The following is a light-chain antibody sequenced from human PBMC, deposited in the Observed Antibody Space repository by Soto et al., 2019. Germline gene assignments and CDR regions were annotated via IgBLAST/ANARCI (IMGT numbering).Light chain of an antibody. J-gene: IGKJ2*01. CDR2: GAS. CDR1: QGISTW. V-gene: IGKV1-12*01. Sequence: DLQMTQSPSSVSASVGDRVTITCRASQGISTWLAWYQQKPGKAPNLLIYGASSLQSGVPSRFSGSGSGTDFTLTISSLQPADFASYYCQQTNSYPHTFGQGTKLEMK. CDR3: QQTNSYPHT.